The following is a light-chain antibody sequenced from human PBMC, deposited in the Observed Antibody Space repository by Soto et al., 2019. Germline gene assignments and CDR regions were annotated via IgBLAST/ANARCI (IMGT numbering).Light chain of an antibody. V-gene: IGLV2-8*01. Sequence: SVLTQPPSASVSPGQSVTISCTGTSSDVGGYNYVSWYQQHPGKAPKLMIYEVNKRPSGVPDRFSGSKSGNTASLTVSGLQAEDEADYYCNSYAGSPYVFGTGTKVTVL. CDR3: NSYAGSPYV. J-gene: IGLJ1*01. CDR2: EVN. CDR1: SSDVGGYNY.